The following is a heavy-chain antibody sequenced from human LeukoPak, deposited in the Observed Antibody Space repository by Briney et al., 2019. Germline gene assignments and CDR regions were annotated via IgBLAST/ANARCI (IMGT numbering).Heavy chain of an antibody. V-gene: IGHV3-7*03. J-gene: IGHJ6*02. Sequence: ETLSLTCTVSGGSISNYYWSWIRQPPGKGLEWVANIKQDGSEKYYVDSVKGRFTISRDNSKNTLYLQMNSLRAEDTAVYYCARGRGSSSWYYYYGMDVWGQGTTVTVSS. CDR2: IKQDGSEK. CDR3: ARGRGSSSWYYYYGMDV. D-gene: IGHD6-13*01. CDR1: GGSISNYY.